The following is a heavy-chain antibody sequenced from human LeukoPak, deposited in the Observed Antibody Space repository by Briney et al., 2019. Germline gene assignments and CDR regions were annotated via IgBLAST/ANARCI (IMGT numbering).Heavy chain of an antibody. CDR3: ALVPAAIQGKNNDAFDI. CDR2: IYYSGST. D-gene: IGHD2-2*01. J-gene: IGHJ3*02. Sequence: PSETLSLTCTVSGASINSSNYYWGWIRQPPGKGLEWIGSIYYSGSTYYNPSLKSRVTISVDTSKNQFSLKLSSVTAADTAVYYCALVPAAIQGKNNDAFDIWGQGTMVTVSS. V-gene: IGHV4-39*07. CDR1: GASINSSNYY.